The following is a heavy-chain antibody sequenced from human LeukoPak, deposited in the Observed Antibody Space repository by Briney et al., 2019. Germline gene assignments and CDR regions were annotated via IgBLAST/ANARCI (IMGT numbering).Heavy chain of an antibody. J-gene: IGHJ5*02. D-gene: IGHD3-22*01. V-gene: IGHV4-39*07. CDR2: IYYSGNT. Sequence: SETLSLTCTVSGGSISSSSYYWGWIRQPPGKGLEWIGSIYYSGNTYYNPSLKSRVTISVDTSKNQFSLKLSSVTAADTAVYYCARAVDSSGYQHKGFDPWGQGTLVTVSS. CDR3: ARAVDSSGYQHKGFDP. CDR1: GGSISSSSYY.